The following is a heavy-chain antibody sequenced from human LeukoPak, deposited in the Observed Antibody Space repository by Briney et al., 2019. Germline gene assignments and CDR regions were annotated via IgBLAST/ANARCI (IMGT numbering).Heavy chain of an antibody. V-gene: IGHV3-7*04. CDR3: ARDVRPDY. Sequence: GGSLSPSCAASGLTFSSYWMSWVRQAPGEGLEWVANIKQDGTEKYYMDSVKGRFSISRDNAKNSLYLQMSALRAEDTAVYYCARDVRPDYWGQGTLVTVST. CDR1: GLTFSSYW. J-gene: IGHJ4*02. D-gene: IGHD6-6*01. CDR2: IKQDGTEK.